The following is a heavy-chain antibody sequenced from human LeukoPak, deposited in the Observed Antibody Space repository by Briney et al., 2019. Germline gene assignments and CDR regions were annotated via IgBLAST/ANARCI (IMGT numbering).Heavy chain of an antibody. Sequence: SETLSLTCAVSGGSISSSNWWSWVRQPPGKGLEWIGEIYHSGSTNYNPSLKSRVTISVDTSKNQFSLKLSSVTAADTAVYYCARLAGDYDFWSGYRGGYFDYWGQGTLVTVSS. V-gene: IGHV4-4*02. CDR3: ARLAGDYDFWSGYRGGYFDY. D-gene: IGHD3-3*01. CDR2: IYHSGST. J-gene: IGHJ4*02. CDR1: GGSISSSNW.